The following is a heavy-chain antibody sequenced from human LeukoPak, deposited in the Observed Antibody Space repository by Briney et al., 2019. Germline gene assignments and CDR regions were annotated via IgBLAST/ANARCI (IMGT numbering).Heavy chain of an antibody. CDR3: ARDLHGSGSLYYYYYMDV. Sequence: SETLSLTCTVSGGSIHSGSYYWGWIRQPPGKGLEWIGSIYFSGSTYYKPSLKSRVTISVDTSKNQFSLKLSSVTAADTAVYYCARDLHGSGSLYYYYYMDVWGKGTTVTISS. D-gene: IGHD3-10*01. CDR1: GGSIHSGSYY. J-gene: IGHJ6*03. V-gene: IGHV4-39*07. CDR2: IYFSGST.